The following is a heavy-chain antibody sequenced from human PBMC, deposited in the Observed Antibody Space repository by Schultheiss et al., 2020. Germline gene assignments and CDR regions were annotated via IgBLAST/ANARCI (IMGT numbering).Heavy chain of an antibody. CDR1: GFTFDDYD. CDR3: ARDKDGYNCGEFDY. J-gene: IGHJ4*02. Sequence: GGSLRLSCAASGFTFDDYDMHWVRQAPGKGLEWVSGISWNSGNIGYADSVQGRFTISRDNAKNSLYLQMNSLRAEDTAVYYCARDKDGYNCGEFDYWGQGTLVTVSS. V-gene: IGHV3-9*01. CDR2: ISWNSGNI. D-gene: IGHD5-24*01.